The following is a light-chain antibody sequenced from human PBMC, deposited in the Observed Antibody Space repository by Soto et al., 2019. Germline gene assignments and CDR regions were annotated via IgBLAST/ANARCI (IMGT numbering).Light chain of an antibody. CDR1: QSVGSY. CDR2: DAS. V-gene: IGKV3-11*01. Sequence: EIVLTQSPGTLSLSPGERATLSCRASQSVGSYLAWYQQKPGQAPRLLIYDASNRATGIPARFSGGGSGTDFTLTISSLEPEDFAVYYCQERTNWPPWTFGQGTKVEIK. CDR3: QERTNWPPWT. J-gene: IGKJ1*01.